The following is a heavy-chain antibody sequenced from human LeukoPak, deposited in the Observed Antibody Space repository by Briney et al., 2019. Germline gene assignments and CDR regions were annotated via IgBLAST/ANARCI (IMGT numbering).Heavy chain of an antibody. CDR2: IRQDGSQK. CDR1: GFTFSTHS. Sequence: PGGSLRLSCTGSGFTFSTHSMSWVRQAPGKGLEWVATIRQDGSQKYYVDSVEGRFTISRDNAKNSLYLQMNSLRAEDTAVYYCARESGSVTSEVDFDYWGQGTLVTVSS. CDR3: ARESGSVTSEVDFDY. V-gene: IGHV3-7*01. D-gene: IGHD4-17*01. J-gene: IGHJ4*02.